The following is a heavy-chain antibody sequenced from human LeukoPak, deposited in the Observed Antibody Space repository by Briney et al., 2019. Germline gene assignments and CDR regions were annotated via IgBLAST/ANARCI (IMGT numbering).Heavy chain of an antibody. Sequence: MTSETLSLTCIVSGGSISSYYWSWIRQPPGKGLEWIGYIYYSGSTNYNPSLKSRVTISVDTSKNQFSLKLSSVTAADTAVYYCARHYYGSGSYKEGWGQGTLVTVSS. V-gene: IGHV4-59*08. CDR1: GGSISSYY. CDR3: ARHYYGSGSYKEG. J-gene: IGHJ4*02. CDR2: IYYSGST. D-gene: IGHD3-10*01.